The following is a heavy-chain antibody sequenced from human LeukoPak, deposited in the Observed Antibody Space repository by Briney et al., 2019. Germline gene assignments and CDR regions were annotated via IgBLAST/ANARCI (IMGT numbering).Heavy chain of an antibody. CDR3: ARESGSYPDAFDI. J-gene: IGHJ3*02. Sequence: SVKVSCKASGGTFSSYAISWVRQAPGQGLEWMGGIIPIFGTANYAQRFQGRVTITADESTSTAYMELSSLRSEDTAVYYCARESGSYPDAFDIWGQGRMVTVSS. V-gene: IGHV1-69*01. CDR2: IIPIFGTA. D-gene: IGHD1-26*01. CDR1: GGTFSSYA.